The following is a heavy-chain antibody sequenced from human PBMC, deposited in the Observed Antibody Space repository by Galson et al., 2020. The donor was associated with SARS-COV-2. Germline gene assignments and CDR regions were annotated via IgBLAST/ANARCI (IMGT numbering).Heavy chain of an antibody. CDR1: GGSVTSSSFY. Sequence: ASETLSLTCTVSGGSVTSSSFYWGWIRQPPGKGLEWIGSIYYSGSTYYNPSLKSRVTISVVTSKNQVSLKLSSVTAADTAVYYCARHKGYGSGTYKADYWGQGTLVTVSS. J-gene: IGHJ4*02. CDR3: ARHKGYGSGTYKADY. D-gene: IGHD3-10*01. V-gene: IGHV4-39*01. CDR2: IYYSGST.